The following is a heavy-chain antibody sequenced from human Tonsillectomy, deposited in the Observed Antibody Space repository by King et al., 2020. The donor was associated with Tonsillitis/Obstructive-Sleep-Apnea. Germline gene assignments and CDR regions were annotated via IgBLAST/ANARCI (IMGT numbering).Heavy chain of an antibody. Sequence: VQLVESGGGVVQPGRSLRLSCAASGFTFSSYGMHWVRQAPGKGLEWVAVISFDGSNKYYADSVKGRFTISRDNSKNTLYLQMNSLRAEDTAVYYCAKDIDEXIXXAPGTGYYGMXVWGQXTTVTV. CDR1: GFTFSSYG. J-gene: IGHJ6*01. CDR3: AKDIDEXIXXAPGTGYYGMXV. CDR2: ISFDGSNK. V-gene: IGHV3-30*18. D-gene: IGHD1-26*01.